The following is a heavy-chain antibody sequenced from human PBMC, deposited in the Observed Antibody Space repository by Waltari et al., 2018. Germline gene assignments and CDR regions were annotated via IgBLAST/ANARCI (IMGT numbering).Heavy chain of an antibody. D-gene: IGHD7-27*01. J-gene: IGHJ4*02. CDR1: GATFSIYA. CDR3: ARVGGNWGHFDY. V-gene: IGHV1-69*12. Sequence: QVQLVQSGAEGKKPGSSVKVSCKASGATFSIYAISWVRQAPGQGLEWMGGIIPIFGTANYAQKFQGRVTITAHESTSTAYMELSSLRSEDTAVYYCARVGGNWGHFDYWGQGTLVTVSS. CDR2: IIPIFGTA.